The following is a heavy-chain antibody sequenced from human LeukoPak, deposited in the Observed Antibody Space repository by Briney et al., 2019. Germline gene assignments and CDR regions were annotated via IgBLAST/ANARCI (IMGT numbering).Heavy chain of an antibody. CDR2: ISAYNGNT. CDR1: GYTFTSYG. V-gene: IGHV1-18*01. J-gene: IGHJ4*02. D-gene: IGHD2-15*01. CDR3: ARGTDYCSGGSCYWFDY. Sequence: ASVKVSCKASGYTFTSYGISWVRQAPGQGLEWMGWISAYNGNTNYAQKLQGRVTMTTDTSTSTAYMELRSLRFDDTAVYYCARGTDYCSGGSCYWFDYWGQGTLVTVSS.